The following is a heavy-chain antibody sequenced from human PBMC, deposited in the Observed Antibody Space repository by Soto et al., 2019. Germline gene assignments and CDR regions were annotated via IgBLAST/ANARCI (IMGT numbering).Heavy chain of an antibody. CDR3: AREDHRITIFGVVI. Sequence: QVQLVQSGAEVKKPGSSVKVSCKASGGTFSSYAISWVRQAPGQGLEWMGGIIPIFGTANYAQKFQGRVTSTADESKRTAYMELGSLRSEDTAVYYCAREDHRITIFGVVIWGQGTLVTVSS. J-gene: IGHJ4*02. CDR1: GGTFSSYA. V-gene: IGHV1-69*12. D-gene: IGHD3-3*01. CDR2: IIPIFGTA.